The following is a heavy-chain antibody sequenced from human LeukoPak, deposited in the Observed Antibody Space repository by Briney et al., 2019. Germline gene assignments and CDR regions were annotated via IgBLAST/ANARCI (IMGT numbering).Heavy chain of an antibody. CDR1: GFTFSSYS. V-gene: IGHV3-21*01. Sequence: PGGPLRLSCAASGFTFSSYSMNWVRQAPGKGLEWVSSISSSSSYIYYADSVKGRFTISRDNAKNSLYLQMNSLRAEDTAVYYCARDSSGYPYPAFYYWGQGSLVTVSS. CDR3: ARDSSGYPYPAFYY. CDR2: ISSSSSYI. J-gene: IGHJ4*02. D-gene: IGHD3-22*01.